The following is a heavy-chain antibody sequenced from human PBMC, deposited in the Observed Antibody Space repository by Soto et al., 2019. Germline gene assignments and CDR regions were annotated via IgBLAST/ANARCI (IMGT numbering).Heavy chain of an antibody. CDR1: GFTFTVYG. D-gene: IGHD2-15*01. V-gene: IGHV3-33*01. Sequence: QVQLVASGGGVVQPGRTLRFSCATSGFTFTVYGFHWVRVAAGKGMEWVAVIWYGGSKDYYADSVRGRFTVFRDNSQNTIHLQMNSVRAEDTGVYYCARDGCSGGSCLVDPWGQGTLVTVSP. CDR2: IWYGGSKD. CDR3: ARDGCSGGSCLVDP. J-gene: IGHJ5*02.